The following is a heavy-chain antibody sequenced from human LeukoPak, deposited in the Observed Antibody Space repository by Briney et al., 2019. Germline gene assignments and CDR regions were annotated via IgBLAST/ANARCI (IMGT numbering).Heavy chain of an antibody. CDR3: ARDLSSWYLALFDY. V-gene: IGHV1-46*01. D-gene: IGHD6-13*01. CDR1: GYTFTNYY. J-gene: IGHJ4*02. CDR2: INPTGGSA. Sequence: ASVKVSCKASGYTFTNYYIHWVRQAPGQGLEWMGIINPTGGSASYAQKFQGRVSMTSDTSTSTLYLELSSLRSDDTAVYYCARDLSSWYLALFDYWGQGTLVTVSS.